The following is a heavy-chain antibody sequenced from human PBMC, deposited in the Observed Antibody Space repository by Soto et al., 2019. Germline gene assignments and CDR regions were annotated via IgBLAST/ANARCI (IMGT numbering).Heavy chain of an antibody. Sequence: PSETLSLTCTVSGGSISSGGYYWSWIRQHPGKGLEWIGYIYYSGSTYYNPSLKSRVTISVDTSKNQFSLKLSSVTAADTAVYYCARSDIMVRGVIRWGQGILVTVSS. J-gene: IGHJ4*02. CDR3: ARSDIMVRGVIR. CDR2: IYYSGST. D-gene: IGHD3-10*01. V-gene: IGHV4-31*03. CDR1: GGSISSGGYY.